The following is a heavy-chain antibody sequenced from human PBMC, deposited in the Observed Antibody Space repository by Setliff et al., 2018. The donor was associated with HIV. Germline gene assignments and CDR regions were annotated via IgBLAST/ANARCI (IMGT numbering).Heavy chain of an antibody. D-gene: IGHD4-17*01. J-gene: IGHJ4*02. CDR2: IWYDGSHK. CDR3: AKALYGHSSAVGPDF. CDR1: GFTFSSYG. Sequence: PGGSLRLSCAASGFTFSSYGMHWVRQAPGKGLEWVAVIWYDGSHKNYADSVKGRFTISRDNSKNTLYLQMSSLKVDDTAIYFCAKALYGHSSAVGPDFWGQGTLVTVSS. V-gene: IGHV3-33*06.